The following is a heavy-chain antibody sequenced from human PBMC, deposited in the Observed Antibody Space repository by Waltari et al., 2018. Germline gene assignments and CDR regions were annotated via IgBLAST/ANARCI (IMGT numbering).Heavy chain of an antibody. J-gene: IGHJ6*02. CDR3: ARDYGMDV. Sequence: EVQLVESGGGLVQPGGSLRLSCAASGFTFSTYWMNWVRQAPVKGLVWVSRINNDGSSTSYADSVKGRFTISRDNARNTLYLQMSSLRVEDTAVYYCARDYGMDVWGQGTTVTVSS. CDR1: GFTFSTYW. CDR2: INNDGSST. V-gene: IGHV3-74*01.